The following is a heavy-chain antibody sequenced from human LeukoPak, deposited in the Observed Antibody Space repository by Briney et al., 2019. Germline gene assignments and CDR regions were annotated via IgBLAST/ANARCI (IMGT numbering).Heavy chain of an antibody. CDR3: ARAIAGDYDVLTGYLN. CDR2: IYSGGST. Sequence: GGSLRLSCAASGFNVSSNYMSWVRQAPGRGLEWVSDIYSGGSTYCADSVKGRFTISRDNSKNTLSLQLNSLRAEDTAVYYCARAIAGDYDVLTGYLNWGRGTLVTVSS. J-gene: IGHJ4*02. CDR1: GFNVSSNY. V-gene: IGHV3-66*01. D-gene: IGHD3-9*01.